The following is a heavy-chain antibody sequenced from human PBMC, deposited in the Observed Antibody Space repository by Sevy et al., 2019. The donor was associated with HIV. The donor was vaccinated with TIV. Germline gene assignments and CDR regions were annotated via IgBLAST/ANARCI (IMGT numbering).Heavy chain of an antibody. J-gene: IGHJ4*02. Sequence: GGSLRLSCVASGFTFSSYWMTWVRQAPGRGLEWVANIRQDGSDKFYVDSVKGRFTFSRDNAKNSLYLQMNSLRAEDTAVYYCARFEDYWGQGTLVTVSS. CDR2: IRQDGSDK. CDR3: ARFEDY. V-gene: IGHV3-7*01. CDR1: GFTFSSYW.